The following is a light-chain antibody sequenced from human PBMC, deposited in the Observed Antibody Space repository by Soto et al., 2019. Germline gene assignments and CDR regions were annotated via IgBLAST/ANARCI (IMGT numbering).Light chain of an antibody. CDR2: GNT. CDR3: LSFDSSLSVV. CDR1: SSNIGAGYD. J-gene: IGLJ2*01. V-gene: IGLV1-40*01. Sequence: QSVLTQPPSVSGAPGQRVTISCTGNSSNIGAGYDVHWYQQLPGRAPKLLIYGNTNRPSGVPDRFSGSKSGTSASLAITGLQAEDEADYYCLSFDSSLSVVFGGGTKLTAL.